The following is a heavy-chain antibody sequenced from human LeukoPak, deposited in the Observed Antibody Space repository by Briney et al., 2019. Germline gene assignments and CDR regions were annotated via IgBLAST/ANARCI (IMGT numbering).Heavy chain of an antibody. J-gene: IGHJ4*02. CDR3: AREAWTGYYYLFDY. Sequence: ASVKVSCKASGYTFANYALNWVRRAPGQGVEWMGWISTNTGIPTYAQGFTGRFVFSWDTSVTTAYLQISSLKAEDTAVYYCAREAWTGYYYLFDYWGQGTLVTVSS. CDR2: ISTNTGIP. D-gene: IGHD3/OR15-3a*01. V-gene: IGHV7-4-1*02. CDR1: GYTFANYA.